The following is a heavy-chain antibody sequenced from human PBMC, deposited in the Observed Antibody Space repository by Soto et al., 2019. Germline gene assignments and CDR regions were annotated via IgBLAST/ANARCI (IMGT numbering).Heavy chain of an antibody. CDR2: IIPIFGTA. CDR3: ARGTPYYYDSSGYFGDAFDI. J-gene: IGHJ3*02. CDR1: GGTFSSYA. Sequence: SVKVSCKASGGTFSSYAISWVRQAPGQGLEWMGGIIPIFGTANYAQKFQGRVTITADESTSTAYMELSSLRSEDTAVYYCARGTPYYYDSSGYFGDAFDIWGQGTMVTVSS. D-gene: IGHD3-22*01. V-gene: IGHV1-69*13.